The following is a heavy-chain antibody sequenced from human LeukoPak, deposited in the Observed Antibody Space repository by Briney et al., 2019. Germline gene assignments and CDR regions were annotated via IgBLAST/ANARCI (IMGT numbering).Heavy chain of an antibody. CDR2: ISYDGSDK. J-gene: IGHJ4*02. CDR1: GFPFSSYG. D-gene: IGHD6-19*01. CDR3: AKRSAESSGYFDY. Sequence: PGGSLRLSCAASGFPFSSYGIHWVRQAPGKGLEWVAVISYDGSDKYYADSVKGRFTISRDNSKNTLYLQMNSLRAEDTGVYYCAKRSAESSGYFDYWGQGTLVTVSS. V-gene: IGHV3-30*18.